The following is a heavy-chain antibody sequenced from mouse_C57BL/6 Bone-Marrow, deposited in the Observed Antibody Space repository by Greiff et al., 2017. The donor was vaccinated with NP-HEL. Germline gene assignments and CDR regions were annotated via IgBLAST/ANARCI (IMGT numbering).Heavy chain of an antibody. V-gene: IGHV1-85*01. Sequence: VKLMESGPELVKPGASVKLSCKASGYTFTSYDINWVKQRPGQGLEWIGWIYPRDGSTKYNEKFKGKATLTVDTSSSTAYMELHSLTSEDSAVYFCAKPTVVATKVWYFDVWGTGTTVTVSS. CDR3: AKPTVVATKVWYFDV. CDR2: IYPRDGST. J-gene: IGHJ1*03. CDR1: GYTFTSYD. D-gene: IGHD1-1*01.